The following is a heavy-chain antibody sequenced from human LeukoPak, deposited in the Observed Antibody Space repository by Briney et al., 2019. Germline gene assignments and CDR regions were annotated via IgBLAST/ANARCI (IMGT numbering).Heavy chain of an antibody. CDR1: GFTFSSYA. CDR2: ISGSGGST. J-gene: IGHJ4*02. Sequence: GGSLRLSCAASGFTFSSYAMSWVRQAPVKGLEWVSAISGSGGSTYYADSVKGRFTISRDNSKNTLYLQMNSLRAEDTAVFYCAKDPVYLSHFDYWGQGTLVTVSS. V-gene: IGHV3-23*01. D-gene: IGHD2-2*01. CDR3: AKDPVYLSHFDY.